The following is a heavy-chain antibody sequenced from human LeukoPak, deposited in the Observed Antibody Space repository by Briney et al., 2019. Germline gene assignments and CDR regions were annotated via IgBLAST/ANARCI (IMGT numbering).Heavy chain of an antibody. D-gene: IGHD3-10*01. CDR2: ISWDGGST. Sequence: GGSLRLSCAASGFTFDDYAMHWVRQAPGKGLEWVSLISWDGGSTYYADSVKGRFTVSRDNNKNSLYLQMNSLRAEDTALYYCAKDIAPRGVITIYYYYYGMDVWGKGTTVTVSS. CDR1: GFTFDDYA. J-gene: IGHJ6*04. V-gene: IGHV3-43D*04. CDR3: AKDIAPRGVITIYYYYYGMDV.